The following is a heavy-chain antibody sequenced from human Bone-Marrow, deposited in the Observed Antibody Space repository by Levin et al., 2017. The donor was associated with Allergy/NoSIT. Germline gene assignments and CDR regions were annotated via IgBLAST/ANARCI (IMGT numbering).Heavy chain of an antibody. CDR3: ARGSSDFGDYGCYFDV. Sequence: TASETLSLTCAVSGGSISSDPYFWSWIRHHPRKGLEWIGYIYYSGRSYSNPSLKSRLTISVDTSKNHFSLKLSSVTAADSAVYYCARGSSDFGDYGCYFDVWGRGTLVTVSS. D-gene: IGHD4-17*01. CDR2: IYYSGRS. CDR1: GGSISSDPYF. V-gene: IGHV4-31*11. J-gene: IGHJ4*02.